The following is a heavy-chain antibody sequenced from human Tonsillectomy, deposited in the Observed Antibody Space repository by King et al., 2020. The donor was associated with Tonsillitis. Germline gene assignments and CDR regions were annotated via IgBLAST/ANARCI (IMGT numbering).Heavy chain of an antibody. V-gene: IGHV3-66*01. CDR2: IYSGGST. J-gene: IGHJ3*02. CDR1: GFTVSSNY. Sequence: VQLVESGGGLVQPGGSLRLSCAASGFTVSSNYMSWVRQAPGKGLEWVSVIYSGGSTYYADSVKGRFTISRDNSKNTLYLQMNSLRAEDTAVYYCAILYSSGWYGDAFDIWGQGTMVTVSS. D-gene: IGHD6-19*01. CDR3: AILYSSGWYGDAFDI.